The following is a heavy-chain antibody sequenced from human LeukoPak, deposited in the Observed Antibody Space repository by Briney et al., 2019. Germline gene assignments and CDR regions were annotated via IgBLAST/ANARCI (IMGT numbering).Heavy chain of an antibody. D-gene: IGHD2-2*01. CDR1: RGTFSSYV. V-gene: IGHV1-69*05. J-gene: IGHJ4*02. Sequence: SVKVSCKASRGTFSSYVISSVRQPPGQGLEWMGGIFPSIGTANYTQKFQGRVTITTDESTSTAYMELRSLRSDDTAVYYCARAGGLKYCSSTSCYDYWGQGTLITVSS. CDR2: IFPSIGTA. CDR3: ARAGGLKYCSSTSCYDY.